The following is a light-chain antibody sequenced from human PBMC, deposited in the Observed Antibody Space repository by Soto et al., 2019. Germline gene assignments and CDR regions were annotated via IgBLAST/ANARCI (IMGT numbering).Light chain of an antibody. V-gene: IGKV1-12*01. CDR2: TAS. J-gene: IGKJ4*01. Sequence: DIQMPQSPSSVSASIGDRVTITCRASQGISSRLAWYQQKPGKAPKLLIYTASSLQSGVPSRFSGSGSGTDFTLTISSLQPDDFATYYCQQANSFPLTFGGGTKLEIK. CDR3: QQANSFPLT. CDR1: QGISSR.